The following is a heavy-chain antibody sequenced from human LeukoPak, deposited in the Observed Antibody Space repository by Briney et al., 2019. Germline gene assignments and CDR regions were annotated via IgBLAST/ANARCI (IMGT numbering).Heavy chain of an antibody. CDR3: ARAPYGSGNFYYYGMDV. J-gene: IGHJ6*02. CDR1: GGSISSYY. V-gene: IGHV4-59*01. CDR2: IYYSGST. Sequence: SETLSLTCTVPGGSISSYYWSWIRQPPGKGLEWIGYIYYSGSTNYNPSLKSRVTISVDTSKNQFSLKLSSVTAADTAVYYCARAPYGSGNFYYYGMDVWGQGTTVTVSS. D-gene: IGHD3-10*01.